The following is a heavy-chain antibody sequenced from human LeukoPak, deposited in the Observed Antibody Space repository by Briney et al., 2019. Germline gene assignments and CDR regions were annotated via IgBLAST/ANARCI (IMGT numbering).Heavy chain of an antibody. J-gene: IGHJ6*02. Sequence: SETLSLTCTVSGGSISSYYWRWIRQPPGEGLEWIGYIYYSGSTNYNPSLKGRATISVDTSKNQFSLKLSSVTAADTAVYYCARVVVPAAMGGMDVWGQGTTVTVSS. V-gene: IGHV4-59*01. CDR3: ARVVVPAAMGGMDV. D-gene: IGHD2-2*01. CDR2: IYYSGST. CDR1: GGSISSYY.